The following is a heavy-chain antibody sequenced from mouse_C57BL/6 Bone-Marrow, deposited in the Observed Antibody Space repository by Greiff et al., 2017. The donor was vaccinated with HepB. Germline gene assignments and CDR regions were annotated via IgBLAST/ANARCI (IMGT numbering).Heavy chain of an antibody. CDR3: ARSDGNYVPSFAY. CDR2: IDPEDGET. V-gene: IGHV14-2*01. Sequence: VQLQQSGAELVKPGASVKLSCTASGFNIKDYYMHWVKQRTEQGLEWIGRIDPEDGETKYAPKFKGKATITADTSSNTAYLQLSSLTSEDTAVYYCARSDGNYVPSFAYWGQGTLVTVSA. J-gene: IGHJ3*01. CDR1: GFNIKDYY. D-gene: IGHD2-1*01.